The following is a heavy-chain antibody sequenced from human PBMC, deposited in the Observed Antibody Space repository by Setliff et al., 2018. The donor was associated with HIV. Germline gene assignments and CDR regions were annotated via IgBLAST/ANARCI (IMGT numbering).Heavy chain of an antibody. J-gene: IGHJ5*02. D-gene: IGHD3-22*01. CDR1: GYSISSGYY. CDR2: IYHSGST. V-gene: IGHV4-38-2*02. Sequence: SETLSLTCTVSGYSISSGYYWGWIRQPPGKGLEWIGSIYHSGSTYYNPSLKSRVTISIDTSKNQFSLKLTSVTAADTAVYYCARDMTYYFDSSGSFGWFDPWGQGTLVTVSS. CDR3: ARDMTYYFDSSGSFGWFDP.